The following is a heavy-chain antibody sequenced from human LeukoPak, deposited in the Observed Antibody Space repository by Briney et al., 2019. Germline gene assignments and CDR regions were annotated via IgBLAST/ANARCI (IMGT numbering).Heavy chain of an antibody. CDR3: ARDPYSGLFDY. CDR1: GFTFSSYS. J-gene: IGHJ4*02. CDR2: ISSSSTYI. D-gene: IGHD4-11*01. Sequence: KTGGSLRLSCAASGFTFSSYSMNWVRQAPGKGLEGVSSISSSSTYIYYADSVKGRFTISRDNAQNSLYLQMNRLRAEDTAVYYCARDPYSGLFDYWGQGTLVTVSS. V-gene: IGHV3-21*01.